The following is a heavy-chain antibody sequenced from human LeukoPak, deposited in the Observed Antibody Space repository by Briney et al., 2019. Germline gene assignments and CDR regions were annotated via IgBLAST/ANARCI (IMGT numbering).Heavy chain of an antibody. V-gene: IGHV3-30*18. CDR3: AKDKGREGDY. J-gene: IGHJ4*02. D-gene: IGHD1-26*01. CDR1: GFSFSKYV. CDR2: ISSDGSDK. Sequence: GGSLRLSCAASGFSFSKYVMHWVRQAPGKGLDWVAVISSDGSDKYYADSVKGRFTISRDNSKNTLYLQMNSLRAEDTAVYYCAKDKGREGDYWGQGNLVTVSS.